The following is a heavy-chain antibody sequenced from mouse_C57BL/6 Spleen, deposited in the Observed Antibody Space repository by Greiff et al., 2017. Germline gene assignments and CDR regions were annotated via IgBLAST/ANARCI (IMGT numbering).Heavy chain of an antibody. Sequence: QVQLQQPGAELVRPGSSVKLSCKASGYTFTSYWMHWVKQRPIQGLEWIGNIYPSDSETNYNQKFKDKATLTVDTSSSTAYMQLSSLTSEDSAVYYCAREGDGYFAGWGQGTLVTVSA. CDR1: GYTFTSYW. D-gene: IGHD2-3*01. CDR3: AREGDGYFAG. V-gene: IGHV1-52*01. CDR2: IYPSDSET. J-gene: IGHJ3*01.